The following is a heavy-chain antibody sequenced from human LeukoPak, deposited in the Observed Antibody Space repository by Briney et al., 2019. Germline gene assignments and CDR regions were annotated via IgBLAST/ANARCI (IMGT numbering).Heavy chain of an antibody. Sequence: SETLSLTCTVSGGSISSSSYYWGWIRQPPGKGLEWIGSVYYSGSTYYNPSLKSRVTISVDTSKNQFSLQLSSVTAADTAVYYCARHVRATGTTHFDYWGQGTLVTVSS. J-gene: IGHJ4*02. D-gene: IGHD1-1*01. V-gene: IGHV4-39*01. CDR3: ARHVRATGTTHFDY. CDR2: VYYSGST. CDR1: GGSISSSSYY.